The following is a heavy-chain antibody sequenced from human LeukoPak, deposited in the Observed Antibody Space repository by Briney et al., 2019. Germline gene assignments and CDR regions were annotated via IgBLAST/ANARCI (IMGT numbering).Heavy chain of an antibody. Sequence: ASVKVSCKASGYTFTSYAMHWVRQAPGQRLEWMGWINAGNGDTKYSQKFQDRVTITRDTSATTAYVELSSLRSEDTAVYYCAREYGSGRWADGHQTSWFDPWGQGTLVTVSS. J-gene: IGHJ5*02. D-gene: IGHD6-19*01. CDR3: AREYGSGRWADGHQTSWFDP. CDR1: GYTFTSYA. CDR2: INAGNGDT. V-gene: IGHV1-3*01.